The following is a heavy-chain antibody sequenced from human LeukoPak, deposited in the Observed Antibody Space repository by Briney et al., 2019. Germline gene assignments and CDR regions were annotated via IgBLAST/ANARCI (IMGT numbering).Heavy chain of an antibody. J-gene: IGHJ6*02. Sequence: ASVKVSCKASGYTFTGYYMHWMRQAPGQGLEWMGRINPNSGGTNYAQKFQGRVTMTRDTSISTAYMELSRLRSDDTAVFYCARAIYCSSTSCYGGMDVWGQGTTVTVSS. V-gene: IGHV1-2*06. CDR1: GYTFTGYY. CDR3: ARAIYCSSTSCYGGMDV. CDR2: INPNSGGT. D-gene: IGHD2-2*01.